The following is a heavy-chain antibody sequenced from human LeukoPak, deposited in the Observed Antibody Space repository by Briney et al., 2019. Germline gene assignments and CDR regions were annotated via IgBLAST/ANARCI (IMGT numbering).Heavy chain of an antibody. V-gene: IGHV4-4*07. J-gene: IGHJ4*02. Sequence: SETLSLTCTVSGGSITSYYWTYIRQPAGKGLEWIGRIHTSGSTNYNPSLKSRVTMSVDTSKNQFSLNLSSVTAADTAMYYCAREFWGTIIAAGFFDSGGQETLVTVSS. CDR3: AREFWGTIIAAGFFDS. D-gene: IGHD6-6*01. CDR2: IHTSGST. CDR1: GGSITSYY.